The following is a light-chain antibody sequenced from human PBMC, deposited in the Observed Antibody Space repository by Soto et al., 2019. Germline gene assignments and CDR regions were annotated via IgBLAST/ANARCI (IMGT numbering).Light chain of an antibody. J-gene: IGKJ5*01. CDR1: QGISSY. Sequence: DIQLTQSQSFLSASVGDRVTITCRASQGISSYLAWYQQKPGKAPKLLIYAASTLQSGVPSRFSGSGSGTEFTLTISSLQSEDFATYYCQQVNSYPITFGQGTRLEIK. CDR2: AAS. V-gene: IGKV1-9*01. CDR3: QQVNSYPIT.